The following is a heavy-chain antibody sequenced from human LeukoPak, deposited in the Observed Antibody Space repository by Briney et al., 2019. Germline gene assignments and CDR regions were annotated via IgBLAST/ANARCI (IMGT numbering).Heavy chain of an antibody. CDR2: IYWDDEK. CDR1: GFSLSTSGVG. CDR3: AHRQLYALPGTFDN. V-gene: IGHV2-5*02. Sequence: SGPTLVNPTQPLTLTCVFSGFSLSTSGVGVGWIRQPPGKALEWLALIYWDDEKRYNPSLKSRLTVNKDTSKNQVVLTLTNVDPVDTATYFCAHRQLYALPGTFDNWGQGTMVTVSS. D-gene: IGHD2-8*01. J-gene: IGHJ3*02.